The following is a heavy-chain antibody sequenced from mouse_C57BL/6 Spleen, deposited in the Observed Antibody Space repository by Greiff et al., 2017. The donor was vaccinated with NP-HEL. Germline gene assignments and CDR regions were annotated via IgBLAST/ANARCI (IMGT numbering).Heavy chain of an antibody. D-gene: IGHD1-1*01. CDR2: ISYDGSN. CDR1: GYSITSGYY. J-gene: IGHJ2*01. CDR3: AREEWLRGFDY. Sequence: DVQLQESGPGLVKPSQSLSLTCSVTGYSITSGYYWNWIRQFPGNKLEWMGYISYDGSNNYNPSLKNRISITRDTSKNQFFLKLNSVTTEDTATYYCAREEWLRGFDYWGQGTTLTVSS. V-gene: IGHV3-6*01.